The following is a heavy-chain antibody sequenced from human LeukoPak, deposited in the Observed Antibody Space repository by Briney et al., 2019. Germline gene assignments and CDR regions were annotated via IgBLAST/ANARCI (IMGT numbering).Heavy chain of an antibody. V-gene: IGHV1-2*02. J-gene: IGHJ4*02. Sequence: ASVKVSCKASGYTFTGYYMHWVRQAPGQGLEWMGWIDPNSGGTNFAQKFQGRVTMTTDTSITTAYMELTRLRSDDTAVYYCANWAATIRNFNYWGQGTLVTVSS. CDR2: IDPNSGGT. CDR3: ANWAATIRNFNY. CDR1: GYTFTGYY. D-gene: IGHD5-12*01.